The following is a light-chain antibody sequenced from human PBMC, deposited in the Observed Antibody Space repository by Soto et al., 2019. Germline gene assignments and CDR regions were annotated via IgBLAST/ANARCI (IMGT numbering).Light chain of an antibody. Sequence: QSALTQPRSVSGSPGQSVTISCTGTSSDVGGYNYVSWYQQRPGKAPQLMIYDVSKRPSGVPDRFSGSKSGNTASLTISGLQAEDEADYHCCSYAGSYTFAVFGTGTKVTVL. CDR2: DVS. J-gene: IGLJ1*01. CDR1: SSDVGGYNY. V-gene: IGLV2-11*01. CDR3: CSYAGSYTFAV.